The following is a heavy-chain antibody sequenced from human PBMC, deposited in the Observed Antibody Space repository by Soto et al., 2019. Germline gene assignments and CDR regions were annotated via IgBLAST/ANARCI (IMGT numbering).Heavy chain of an antibody. V-gene: IGHV3-30*18. CDR3: AKDTDYGSGSYYNSSPFDY. D-gene: IGHD3-10*01. CDR2: ISYDGSNK. Sequence: QVQLVESGGGVVQPGRSLRLSCAASGFTFSSYGMHWVRQAPGKGLEWVAVISYDGSNKYYADSVKGRFTISRDNSKNKLYLQMNSLRAEDTAVYYCAKDTDYGSGSYYNSSPFDYWGQGTLVTVSS. CDR1: GFTFSSYG. J-gene: IGHJ4*02.